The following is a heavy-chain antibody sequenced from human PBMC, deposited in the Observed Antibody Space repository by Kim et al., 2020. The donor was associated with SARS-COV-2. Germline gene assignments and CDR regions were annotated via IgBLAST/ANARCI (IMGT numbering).Heavy chain of an antibody. CDR2: INHSGST. Sequence: SETLSLTCAVYGGSFSGYYWSWIRQPPGKGLEWIGEINHSGSTNYNPSLKSRVTISVDTSKNQFSLKLSSVTAADTAVYYCARARMLKWFHYYYGMDVWGQGTTVTVSS. V-gene: IGHV4-34*01. CDR1: GGSFSGYY. D-gene: IGHD3-22*01. CDR3: ARARMLKWFHYYYGMDV. J-gene: IGHJ6*02.